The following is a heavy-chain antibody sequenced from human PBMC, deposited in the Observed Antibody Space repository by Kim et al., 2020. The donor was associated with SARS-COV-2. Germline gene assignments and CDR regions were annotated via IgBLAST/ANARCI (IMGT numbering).Heavy chain of an antibody. CDR3: ARHGGYSDSAFDY. CDR1: GYSFTTYW. Sequence: GESLKISCKGSGYSFTTYWIGWVRQMPGKGLEWMGIIFPGDSGTRYSPSFQGQVTISVDKSISTAYLQWSSLKASDTAMFYCARHGGYSDSAFDYWGQGTLVSVSS. J-gene: IGHJ4*02. D-gene: IGHD1-26*01. V-gene: IGHV5-51*01. CDR2: IFPGDSGT.